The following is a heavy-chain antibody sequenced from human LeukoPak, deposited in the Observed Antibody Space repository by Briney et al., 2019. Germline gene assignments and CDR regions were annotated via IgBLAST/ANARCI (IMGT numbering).Heavy chain of an antibody. CDR2: IKQDGSEK. CDR1: GFTFSSYE. D-gene: IGHD3-22*01. J-gene: IGHJ3*02. Sequence: GGSLRLSCAASGFTFSSYEMNWVRQAPGKGLEWVANIKQDGSEKYYVDSVKGRFTISRDNAKNSLYLQMNSLRAEDTAVYYCARDPGYYYDSSGYFEGTTNDAFDIWGQGTMVTVSS. V-gene: IGHV3-7*01. CDR3: ARDPGYYYDSSGYFEGTTNDAFDI.